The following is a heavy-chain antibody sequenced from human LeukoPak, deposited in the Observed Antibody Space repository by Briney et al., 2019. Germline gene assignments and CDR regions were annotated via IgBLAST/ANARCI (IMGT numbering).Heavy chain of an antibody. Sequence: GGSLRLSCAASGIIFSNYWMHWVRQAPEKGLVWVSRINRDGSSTYYADSVKGRFTISRDNSKNTLYLQMNSLRAEDTAVYYCAKGAGVYNGYYLDYWGQGTLVTVSS. CDR2: INRDGSST. CDR1: GIIFSNYW. J-gene: IGHJ4*02. D-gene: IGHD1-1*01. CDR3: AKGAGVYNGYYLDY. V-gene: IGHV3-74*01.